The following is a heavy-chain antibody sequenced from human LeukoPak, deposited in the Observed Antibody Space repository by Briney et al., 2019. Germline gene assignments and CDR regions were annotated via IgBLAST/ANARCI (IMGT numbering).Heavy chain of an antibody. V-gene: IGHV3-21*01. CDR3: ARVETDSWSGYYHTYYYYYMDV. J-gene: IGHJ6*03. CDR1: GFTFSSYS. Sequence: GGSLRLSCAASGFTFSSYSMNWVRQAPGKGLEWVSSISSSSNYIYYADSVKGRFTISRDNAKNSLYLQMNSLRAEDTAVYYCARVETDSWSGYYHTYYYYYMDVWGKGTTVTVSS. D-gene: IGHD3-3*01. CDR2: ISSSSNYI.